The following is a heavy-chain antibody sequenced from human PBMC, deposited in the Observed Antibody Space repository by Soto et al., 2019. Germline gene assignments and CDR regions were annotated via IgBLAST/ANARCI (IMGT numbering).Heavy chain of an antibody. J-gene: IGHJ1*01. CDR1: GYTLTELS. Sequence: ASVKVSCKVSGYTLTELSMHWVRQAPGKGLEWMGGFDPEDGETIYAQTFQGRVTMTEDTSTDTAYIELSSLRSEDTAVYYCATEPWCGGDCYPEYLQHWDQDTLFT. CDR3: ATEPWCGGDCYPEYLQH. D-gene: IGHD2-21*02. V-gene: IGHV1-24*01. CDR2: FDPEDGET.